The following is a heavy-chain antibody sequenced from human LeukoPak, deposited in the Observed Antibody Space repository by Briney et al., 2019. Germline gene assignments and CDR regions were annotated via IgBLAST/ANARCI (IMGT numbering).Heavy chain of an antibody. Sequence: GGFLRLSCAASGFTFTDYYMSWIRQAPGKGLEWVSYISSSGSTTHYADCVKGRFTISRDNAKNSLYLQMNSLRAEDTAVYYCARVFTIAAAGTVDYWGQGTLLTVSS. CDR3: ARVFTIAAAGTVDY. J-gene: IGHJ4*02. CDR1: GFTFTDYY. CDR2: ISSSGSTT. V-gene: IGHV3-11*01. D-gene: IGHD6-13*01.